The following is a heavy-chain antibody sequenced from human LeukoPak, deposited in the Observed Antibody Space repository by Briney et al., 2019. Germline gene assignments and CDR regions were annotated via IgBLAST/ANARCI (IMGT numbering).Heavy chain of an antibody. J-gene: IGHJ4*02. CDR3: ARIIGHNGEVVVAANYFDY. D-gene: IGHD2-15*01. CDR1: GYSFTSYW. Sequence: GESLKISCKGSGYSFTSYWIGWVRQMPGKGLEWMGIIYPGDSDTRYSPSFQGQVTISADKSISTAYLQWSSLKASGTAMYYCARIIGHNGEVVVAANYFDYWGQGTLVTVSS. V-gene: IGHV5-51*01. CDR2: IYPGDSDT.